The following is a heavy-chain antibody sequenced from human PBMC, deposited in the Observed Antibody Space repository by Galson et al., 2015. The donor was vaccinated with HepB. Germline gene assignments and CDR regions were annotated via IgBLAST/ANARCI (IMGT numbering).Heavy chain of an antibody. V-gene: IGHV1-46*01. Sequence: SLKVSCKASGYTFTSYYMHWVRQAPGQGLEWMGIINPSGGSTSYAQKFQGRVTMTRDTSTSTVCMELSSLRSEDTAVYYCARMLTVTKNWFDPWGQGTLVTISS. CDR1: GYTFTSYY. J-gene: IGHJ5*02. CDR2: INPSGGST. CDR3: ARMLTVTKNWFDP. D-gene: IGHD4-11*01.